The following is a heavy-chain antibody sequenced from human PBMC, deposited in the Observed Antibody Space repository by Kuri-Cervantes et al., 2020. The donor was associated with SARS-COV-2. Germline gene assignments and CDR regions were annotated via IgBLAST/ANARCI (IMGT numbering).Heavy chain of an antibody. V-gene: IGHV3-30*02. Sequence: GESLKISCAASGFTFSSYGMHWVRQAPGKGLEWVAFIRYDGSNKYYADSVKGRFTISRDNSKNTLYLQMNSLRAEDTAVYYCTTDYDFWSGYYDYFDYWGQGTLVTVSS. CDR3: TTDYDFWSGYYDYFDY. J-gene: IGHJ4*02. D-gene: IGHD3-3*01. CDR2: IRYDGSNK. CDR1: GFTFSSYG.